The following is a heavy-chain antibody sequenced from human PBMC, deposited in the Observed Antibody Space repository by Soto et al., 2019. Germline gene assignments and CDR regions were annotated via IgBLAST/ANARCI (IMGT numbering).Heavy chain of an antibody. CDR1: GYTFTSYA. CDR3: ARPVELRAVGYGLDA. Sequence: ASVKVSCKASGYTFTSYAMHWVRQAPGQRLEWMGWINAGNGNTKYSQKFQGRVTITRDTSASTTYMEQSGLRTEDTAVYYCARPVELRAVGYGLDAWGQGTTVTVSS. CDR2: INAGNGNT. D-gene: IGHD1-7*01. V-gene: IGHV1-3*01. J-gene: IGHJ6*02.